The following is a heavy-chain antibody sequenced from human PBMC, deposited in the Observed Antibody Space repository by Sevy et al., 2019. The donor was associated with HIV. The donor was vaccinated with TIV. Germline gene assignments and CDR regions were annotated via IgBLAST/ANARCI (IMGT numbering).Heavy chain of an antibody. J-gene: IGHJ6*03. CDR1: GGTFSSYA. CDR3: ARGASNYYMDV. D-gene: IGHD4-4*01. CDR2: IIPIFGTA. Sequence: ASVKVSCKASGGTFSSYAISWVRQAPGQGLEWMGGIIPIFGTANYAHKFQGRVTITADKSTSTAYMELSSLRSEDRAVYYCARGASNYYMDVWGKGTTVTVSS. V-gene: IGHV1-69*06.